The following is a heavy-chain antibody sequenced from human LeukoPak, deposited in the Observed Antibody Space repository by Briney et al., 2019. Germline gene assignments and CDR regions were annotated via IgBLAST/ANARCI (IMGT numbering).Heavy chain of an antibody. V-gene: IGHV4-39*01. CDR3: ARPSRIGYYTDFDY. Sequence: SETQSLNCTVSGGSIRNTSYYWGWIRQPPGKGLEWIGSIYYSGTTYYNPSRKSRVTISVDTSTNQFYLKLSSVTAADTAVYYCARPSRIGYYTDFDYWGQGTLVTVSS. D-gene: IGHD3-3*01. CDR1: GGSIRNTSYY. CDR2: IYYSGTT. J-gene: IGHJ4*02.